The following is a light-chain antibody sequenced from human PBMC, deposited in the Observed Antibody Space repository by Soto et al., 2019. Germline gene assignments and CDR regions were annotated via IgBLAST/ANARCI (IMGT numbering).Light chain of an antibody. CDR2: AAS. Sequence: DIQMTQSPSSLSASVGDRVTITCRASRSISGYVHWFQQKPGKAPQLLIYAASSLQSGVPSKFSGRGSATDFTLTIRSHQPEDFATYYCQRTYSTPWTFGQGTKVEI. CDR1: RSISGY. V-gene: IGKV1-39*01. J-gene: IGKJ1*01. CDR3: QRTYSTPWT.